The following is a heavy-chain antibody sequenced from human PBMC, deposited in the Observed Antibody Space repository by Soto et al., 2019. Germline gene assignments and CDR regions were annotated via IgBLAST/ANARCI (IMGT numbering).Heavy chain of an antibody. CDR3: AKDMAYGGNSGPFDY. J-gene: IGHJ4*02. CDR2: IFWDGSNT. CDR1: GFTFDDYT. D-gene: IGHD4-17*01. Sequence: EVQLVESGGVVVQPGGSLRLSCAASGFTFDDYTMHWVRQAPGKGLEWVSLIFWDGSNTHYADSVKGRFTISRDNRKNSLYLLMDRLRTEDTALYYCAKDMAYGGNSGPFDYWGQGTLVTVSS. V-gene: IGHV3-43*01.